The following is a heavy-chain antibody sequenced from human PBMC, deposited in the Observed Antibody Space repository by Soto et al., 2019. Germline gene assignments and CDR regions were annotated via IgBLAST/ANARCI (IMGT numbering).Heavy chain of an antibody. CDR2: IYYSGST. V-gene: IGHV4-31*03. J-gene: IGHJ2*01. Sequence: QVQLQESGPGLVKPSQTLSLTCTVSGGSISSGGYYWSWIRQHPGKGLEWIGYIYYSGSTYYNPSLKSRVTISVDTSKNQFSLKLRSVTAADTAVYYCARDCVKQWLPPPDWYFDLWGRGTLVTVSS. CDR1: GGSISSGGYY. CDR3: ARDCVKQWLPPPDWYFDL. D-gene: IGHD6-19*01.